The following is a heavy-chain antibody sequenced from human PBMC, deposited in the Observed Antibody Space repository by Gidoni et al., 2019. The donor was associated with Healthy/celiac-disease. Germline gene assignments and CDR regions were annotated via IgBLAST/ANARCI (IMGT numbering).Heavy chain of an antibody. V-gene: IGHV4-34*01. CDR1: GGSFSGYY. CDR3: ARGWSSSSGYFDY. J-gene: IGHJ4*02. D-gene: IGHD6-6*01. CDR2: INHSGST. Sequence: QVQLQQWGAGLLKPSETLSLTCAVYGGSFSGYYWSWIRQPPGKGLEWIGEINHSGSTNYNPSLKSRVTISVDTSKNQFSLKLSSVTAADTAVYYCARGWSSSSGYFDYWGQGTLVTVSS.